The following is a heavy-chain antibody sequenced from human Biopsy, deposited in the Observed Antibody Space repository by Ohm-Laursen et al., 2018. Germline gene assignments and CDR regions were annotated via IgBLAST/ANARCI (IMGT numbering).Heavy chain of an antibody. CDR2: ISSSSDNI. CDR1: GFTLSSYS. Sequence: SLRLSCAAPGFTLSSYSMNWVRQTPGKGLEWVSTISSSSDNIYYVDSVKSRFTISRDNAKNPLYLQMNGLRAEDTAVYYCARSRGSSGIATIYYYGMDVWGQGTTVTVSS. J-gene: IGHJ6*02. V-gene: IGHV3-21*01. CDR3: ARSRGSSGIATIYYYGMDV. D-gene: IGHD3-10*01.